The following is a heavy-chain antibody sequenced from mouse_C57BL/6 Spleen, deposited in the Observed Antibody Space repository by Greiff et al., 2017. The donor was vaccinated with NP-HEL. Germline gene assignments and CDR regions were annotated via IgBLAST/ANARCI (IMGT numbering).Heavy chain of an antibody. CDR3: ARGIGSDFDC. CDR1: GYTFTTYP. D-gene: IGHD1-1*01. Sequence: VQLQQSGAELVKPGASVKMSCKASGYTFTTYPLEWMKQNHGKSLEWIGNFHPYNDDTKSNEKFKGKATLTVDTSSSTVYVELSRFEAVEPAVYYCARGIGSDFDCWGQGTVLTVAS. CDR2: FHPYNDDT. J-gene: IGHJ2*01. V-gene: IGHV1-47*01.